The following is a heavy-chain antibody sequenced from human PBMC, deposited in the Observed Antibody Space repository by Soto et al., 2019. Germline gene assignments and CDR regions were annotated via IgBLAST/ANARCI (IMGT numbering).Heavy chain of an antibody. CDR3: ARVMGIQLRIFDY. Sequence: SETLSLTCTVSGDSISSYYWSWIRQPPGKGLEWIGCIYYSGSTNYNPSLKSRVTISLDTSKNQFSLNLSSVIAADTAVYYCARVMGIQLRIFDYWGQGTLVTVSS. CDR2: IYYSGST. V-gene: IGHV4-59*01. D-gene: IGHD5-18*01. J-gene: IGHJ4*02. CDR1: GDSISSYY.